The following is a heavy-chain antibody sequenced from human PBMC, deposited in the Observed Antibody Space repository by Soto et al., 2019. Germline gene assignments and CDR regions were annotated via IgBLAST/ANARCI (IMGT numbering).Heavy chain of an antibody. CDR3: AREKTVGGIRLDN. V-gene: IGHV3-30-3*01. CDR1: GFTFTNYP. J-gene: IGHJ4*02. CDR2: VSHDGINT. Sequence: QVQLVESGGGVVQPGRSLRLSCAASGFTFTNYPMHWVRQAPGKGLEWVAVVSHDGINTYYADSVKGRFTISRDNSKNPLYLKLNSLRTEDTAVFYCAREKTVGGIRLDNWGKGTLVTVSS. D-gene: IGHD1-26*01.